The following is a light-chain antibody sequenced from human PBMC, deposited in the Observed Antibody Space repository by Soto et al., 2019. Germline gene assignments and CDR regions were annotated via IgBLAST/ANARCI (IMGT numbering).Light chain of an antibody. Sequence: QSVLTQPPSVSAAPGQRVTISCTGNSSNIGAGYDVHWYQHLPGTAPKLLIYGNSNRPSGVPVRFSGSKSGTSASLAITGLQAEDEADYSCQSYDTSLSAVVFGGGTKLTVL. V-gene: IGLV1-40*01. CDR2: GNS. J-gene: IGLJ2*01. CDR1: SSNIGAGYD. CDR3: QSYDTSLSAVV.